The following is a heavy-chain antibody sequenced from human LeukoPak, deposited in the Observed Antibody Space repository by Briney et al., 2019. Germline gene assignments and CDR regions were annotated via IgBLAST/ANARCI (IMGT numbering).Heavy chain of an antibody. CDR3: ARGGIQVSGINEFDY. V-gene: IGHV3-13*01. Sequence: GGSLRLSCAASGFTFIDYDMHWVRQVIGKGLEWVSAIGIRGDTHYSGSVKGRFTISRENAESSLYLQMNSLRAEDTAVYYCARGGIQVSGINEFDYWGQETLVTVPS. J-gene: IGHJ4*02. CDR2: IGIRGDT. D-gene: IGHD6-19*01. CDR1: GFTFIDYD.